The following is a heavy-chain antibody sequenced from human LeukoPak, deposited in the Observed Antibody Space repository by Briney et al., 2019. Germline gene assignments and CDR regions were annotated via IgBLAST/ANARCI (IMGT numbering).Heavy chain of an antibody. CDR1: GFTFGDYA. D-gene: IGHD2-15*01. CDR2: IRSKAYGGTT. CDR3: TRDLVVTKRADAFDI. Sequence: PGGSLRLSCTASGFTFGDYAMSWVRQAPGKGLEWVGLIRSKAYGGTTEYAASVKGRFTISRDDSKSIAYLQMNSLKTEDTAVYYCTRDLVVTKRADAFDIWGQGTMVTVSS. J-gene: IGHJ3*02. V-gene: IGHV3-49*04.